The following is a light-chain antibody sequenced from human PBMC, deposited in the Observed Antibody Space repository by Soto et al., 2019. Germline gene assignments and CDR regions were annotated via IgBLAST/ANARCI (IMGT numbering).Light chain of an antibody. V-gene: IGLV4-69*01. Sequence: QPVLTQSPSASASLGASVKLTGTLSSGHSSYAIAWHQQQPEKGPRYLMKLNSDGSHSKGDGIPDRFSGSSSGAERYLTISSRQSEDEADYSCQTWGTGLLVFGGGTELTVL. CDR3: QTWGTGLLV. CDR1: SGHSSYA. J-gene: IGLJ3*02. CDR2: LNSDGSH.